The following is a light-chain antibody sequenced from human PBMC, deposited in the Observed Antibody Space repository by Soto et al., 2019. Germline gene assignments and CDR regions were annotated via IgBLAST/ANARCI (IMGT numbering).Light chain of an antibody. CDR3: QSYDSSLREV. J-gene: IGLJ2*01. Sequence: QSVLTQPPSVSGAPGQRVTISCIGSSSNIGAGYDVHWYQQLPGTAPKLLIYGNSNRPSGVPDRFSGSKSGTSASLAITGLQAEDEADYYCQSYDSSLREVFGGGTKVTVL. CDR1: SSNIGAGYD. V-gene: IGLV1-40*01. CDR2: GNS.